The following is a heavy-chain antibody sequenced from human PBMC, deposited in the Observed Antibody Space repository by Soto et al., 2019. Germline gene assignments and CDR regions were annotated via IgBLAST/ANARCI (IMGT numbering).Heavy chain of an antibody. V-gene: IGHV3-30*13. Sequence: QVQLVESGGGVVQPGRSLRLSCAASGFTFSSYGMHWLRQAPGKGLEWVALISFDGGDKHYADSVKGRFSISRDNVKNSLYLQMNSLRAEDTAVYYCARTHDANSAGAFDCWGLGTLVTVSS. CDR2: ISFDGGDK. D-gene: IGHD1-26*01. CDR3: ARTHDANSAGAFDC. CDR1: GFTFSSYG. J-gene: IGHJ4*02.